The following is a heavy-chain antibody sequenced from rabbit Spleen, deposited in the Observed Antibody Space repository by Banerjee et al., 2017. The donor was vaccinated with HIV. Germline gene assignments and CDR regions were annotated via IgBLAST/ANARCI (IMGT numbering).Heavy chain of an antibody. J-gene: IGHJ6*01. V-gene: IGHV1S45*01. D-gene: IGHD8-1*01. CDR2: IEAGSSGFT. CDR3: ARDAATSFSSYGMDL. CDR1: GIDFSCDSY. Sequence: QEQLTETGGGLVQPGGSLTLSCKASGIDFSCDSYMCWVRQAPGKGLEWIACIEAGSSGFTYFASWAKGRFTISKTSSTTVTLQMTSLTAADTATYFCARDAATSFSSYGMDLWGPGTLVTVS.